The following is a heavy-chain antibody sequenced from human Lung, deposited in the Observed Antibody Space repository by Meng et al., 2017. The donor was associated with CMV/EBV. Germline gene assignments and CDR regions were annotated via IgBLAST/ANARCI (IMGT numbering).Heavy chain of an antibody. CDR3: ARDLQYCGSTSCYDDCLDP. Sequence: ASXXVSXKASGYTFTDYGISWVRQAPGQGLEWMGWISAYNGDTNYARNLRGRVTMTTDPSTTTAYVELRSLRSDDTAVYYCARDLQYCGSTSCYDDCLDPXGQAXLVTVSS. V-gene: IGHV1-18*01. CDR2: ISAYNGDT. D-gene: IGHD2-2*01. J-gene: IGHJ5*02. CDR1: GYTFTDYG.